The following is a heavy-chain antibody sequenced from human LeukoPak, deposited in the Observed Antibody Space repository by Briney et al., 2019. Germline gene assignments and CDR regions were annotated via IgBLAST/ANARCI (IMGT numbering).Heavy chain of an antibody. Sequence: GGSLRLSCAASAFTFSSYGMHWIRQAPGKGLEWVAFIRYDGGNKYYADSVKGRFTISRDNAKNSLYLQMNSLRAEDTAVYYCARVRVNTAMVRDYYYYMDVWGKGTTVTVSS. CDR2: IRYDGGNK. J-gene: IGHJ6*03. CDR3: ARVRVNTAMVRDYYYYMDV. D-gene: IGHD5-18*01. V-gene: IGHV3-30*02. CDR1: AFTFSSYG.